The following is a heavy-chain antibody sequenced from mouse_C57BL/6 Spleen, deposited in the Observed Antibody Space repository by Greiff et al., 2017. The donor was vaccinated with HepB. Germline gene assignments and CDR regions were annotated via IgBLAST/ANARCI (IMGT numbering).Heavy chain of an antibody. V-gene: IGHV1-72*01. CDR2: IDPNSGGT. CDR3: ARREGIYYGYDGGFAY. D-gene: IGHD2-2*01. CDR1: GYTFTSYW. J-gene: IGHJ3*01. Sequence: VQLQQSGAELVKPGASVKLSCKASGYTFTSYWMHWVKQRPGRGLEWIGRIDPNSGGTKYNEKFKSKATLTVDKPSSTAYMQLSSLTSEDSAVYYCARREGIYYGYDGGFAYWGQGTLVTVSA.